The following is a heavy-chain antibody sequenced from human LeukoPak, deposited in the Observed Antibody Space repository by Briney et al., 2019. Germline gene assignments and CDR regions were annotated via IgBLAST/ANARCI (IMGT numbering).Heavy chain of an antibody. CDR3: XXXXXDGYNFRKGFYYFDY. D-gene: IGHD5-24*01. J-gene: IGHJ4*02. V-gene: IGHV3-33*01. CDR1: GFTFSSYG. CDR2: IWYDGSNK. Sequence: GGSLRLSCAASGFTFSSYGMHWVRQAPGKGLEWVAVIWYDGSNKYYADSVKGRFTISRDNSKNTLYLQMNSLRAEDTAVYYCXXXXXDGYNFRKGFYYFDYWGQGTLVTVSS.